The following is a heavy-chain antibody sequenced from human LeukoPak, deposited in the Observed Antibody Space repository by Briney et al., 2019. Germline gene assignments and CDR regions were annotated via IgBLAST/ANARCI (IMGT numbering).Heavy chain of an antibody. D-gene: IGHD3-3*01. CDR2: ISGSGGST. J-gene: IGHJ4*02. V-gene: IGHV3-23*01. Sequence: GGSLRLSCAASGFTFSSYAMSWVRQAPGNGLEWVSAISGSGGSTYYADSVKGRFTISRDNSKNTLYLQMNSLRAGDTAVYYCAKAYDFWSGYYVYWGQGTLVTVSS. CDR1: GFTFSSYA. CDR3: AKAYDFWSGYYVY.